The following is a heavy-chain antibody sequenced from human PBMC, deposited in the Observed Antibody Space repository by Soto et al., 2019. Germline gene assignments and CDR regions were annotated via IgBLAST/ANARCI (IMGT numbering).Heavy chain of an antibody. CDR2: ISADSDTI. J-gene: IGHJ6*02. CDR1: GLTFSIYS. Sequence: GGSLRLSCAASGLTFSIYSRNCVRHAPGKGLEWISYISADSDTIFYADSVKGRFTISRDDAKNSLYLQMNSLRDEDTAMYYCARLYYDYVWGQGTTVTVSS. CDR3: ARLYYDYV. D-gene: IGHD3-3*01. V-gene: IGHV3-48*02.